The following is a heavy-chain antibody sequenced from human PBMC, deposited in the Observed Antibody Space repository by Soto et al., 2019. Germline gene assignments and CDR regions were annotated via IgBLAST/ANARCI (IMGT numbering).Heavy chain of an antibody. V-gene: IGHV1-3*01. D-gene: IGHD3-9*01. Sequence: ASVKVSCKASGYTVTSYAMHWVRQAPGQRLEWMGWINAGNGNTKYSQKFQGRVTITRDASASTAYMELSSLRSEDTAVYYCARAPLPLRYFDWSSPRFDYWGQGTLVTVS. CDR2: INAGNGNT. J-gene: IGHJ4*02. CDR3: ARAPLPLRYFDWSSPRFDY. CDR1: GYTVTSYA.